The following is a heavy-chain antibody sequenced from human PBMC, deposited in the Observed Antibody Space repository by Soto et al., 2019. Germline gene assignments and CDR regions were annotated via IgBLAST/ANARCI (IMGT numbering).Heavy chain of an antibody. CDR3: ARKFLGAAAGTGGMDV. CDR2: IIPIFGTA. J-gene: IGHJ6*02. Sequence: QVQLAQSGAEVKKPGSSVKVSCKASGGTFSSYAISWVRQAPGQGLEWMGGIIPIFGTANYAQKFQGRVTITADESTSTAYMELSSLRSEDTAVYYCARKFLGAAAGTGGMDVWGQGTTVTVSS. CDR1: GGTFSSYA. V-gene: IGHV1-69*01. D-gene: IGHD6-13*01.